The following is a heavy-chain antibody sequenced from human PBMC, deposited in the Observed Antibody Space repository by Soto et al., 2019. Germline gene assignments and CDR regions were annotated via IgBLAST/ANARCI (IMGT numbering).Heavy chain of an antibody. Sequence: QPGGSLRLSCAASGFTFSSYAMSWVRQAPGRGLEWVSAISGDGGSTYYADSVKGRFTISRENSKNTQYLQMNSLRAEDTAVYYCAKSGATGTYYYHGMDVWGQGNTVTVSS. D-gene: IGHD1-1*01. CDR1: GFTFSSYA. CDR2: ISGDGGST. J-gene: IGHJ6*02. CDR3: AKSGATGTYYYHGMDV. V-gene: IGHV3-23*01.